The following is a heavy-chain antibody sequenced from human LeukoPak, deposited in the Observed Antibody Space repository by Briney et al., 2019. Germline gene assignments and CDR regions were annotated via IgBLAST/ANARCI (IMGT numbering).Heavy chain of an antibody. Sequence: NSSETLSLTCTVSGGSIRSSSYYWGGIRQPPGKGLEWIGSIYYSGSTYYNPSLKSRVTISVDTSKNQVSLRLSSVTAADTAVYYCANGYYYGSGSYYKEAFDIWGQGTMVTVSS. V-gene: IGHV4-39*01. CDR2: IYYSGST. CDR3: ANGYYYGSGSYYKEAFDI. D-gene: IGHD3-10*01. CDR1: GGSIRSSSYY. J-gene: IGHJ3*02.